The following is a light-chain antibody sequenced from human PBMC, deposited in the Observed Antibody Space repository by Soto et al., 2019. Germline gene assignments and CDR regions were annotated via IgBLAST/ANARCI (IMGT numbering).Light chain of an antibody. CDR2: DAS. J-gene: IGKJ4*02. CDR1: QDISNC. Sequence: DIQMTQSPSSLSASVGDRVTITCQASQDISNCLNWYQQKPAKAPKLLIYDASKLETGVPSRFSGSGSATHFTLAISSLQAADIARYYWQQCDQLPLTFGGGTKVEIK. CDR3: QQCDQLPLT. V-gene: IGKV1-33*01.